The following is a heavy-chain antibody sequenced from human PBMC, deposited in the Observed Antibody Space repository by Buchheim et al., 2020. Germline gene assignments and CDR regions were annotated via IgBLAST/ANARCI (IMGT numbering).Heavy chain of an antibody. CDR1: GFAFSAAA. Sequence: EVQLVESGGGLVQPGESLKLSCVGSGFAFSAAAMHWVRQASGKGLEWVGHIRGKGNNYATAYSASVKGRFTISRDESENTAYLQMNSLKIEDTAVYYCTGSSSGYWGRGTL. V-gene: IGHV3-73*02. CDR3: TGSSSGY. CDR2: IRGKGNNYAT. D-gene: IGHD6-6*01. J-gene: IGHJ4*02.